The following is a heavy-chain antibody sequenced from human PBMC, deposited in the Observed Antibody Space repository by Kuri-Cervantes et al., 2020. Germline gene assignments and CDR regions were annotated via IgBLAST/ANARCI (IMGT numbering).Heavy chain of an antibody. Sequence: ETLSLTCAASGFTVSSNYMSWVRQAPGKGLEWVSVIYSGGSTYYADSVKGRFTISRDNSKNTLYLQVNSLRAEDTAVYYCAREKAYCGGDCYSSGAFDIWGQGTMVTVSS. CDR2: IYSGGST. J-gene: IGHJ3*02. D-gene: IGHD2-21*02. CDR3: AREKAYCGGDCYSSGAFDI. CDR1: GFTVSSNY. V-gene: IGHV3-66*01.